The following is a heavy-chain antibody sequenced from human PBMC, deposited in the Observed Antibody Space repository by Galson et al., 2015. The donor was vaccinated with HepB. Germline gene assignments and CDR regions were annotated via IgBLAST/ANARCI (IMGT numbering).Heavy chain of an antibody. D-gene: IGHD1-14*01. Sequence: SVKVSCKASGYTFTAQYMHWVRQAPGQGLEWMGWINPYSGGTNYAQKYQGRVTMTSDTSISTAYMELSRLTSDDTAVYYCFPELFPPEDWGQGTQVTVSS. CDR2: INPYSGGT. CDR3: FPELFPPED. J-gene: IGHJ4*02. CDR1: GYTFTAQY. V-gene: IGHV1-2*02.